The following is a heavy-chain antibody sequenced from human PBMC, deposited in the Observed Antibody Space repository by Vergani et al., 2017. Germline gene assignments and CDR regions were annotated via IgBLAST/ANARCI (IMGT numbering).Heavy chain of an antibody. J-gene: IGHJ3*02. CDR1: GGSISSYY. CDR3: ARESVSYYYDSSGYYTDDAFDI. Sequence: QVQLQESGPGLVKPSETLSLTCTVSGGSISSYYWSWIRQPPGKGLEWSGYIYYSGSTNYNPSLKSRVTISVDTSKNQFSLKLSSVTAADTAVYYCARESVSYYYDSSGYYTDDAFDIWGQGTMVTVSS. D-gene: IGHD3-22*01. V-gene: IGHV4-59*01. CDR2: IYYSGST.